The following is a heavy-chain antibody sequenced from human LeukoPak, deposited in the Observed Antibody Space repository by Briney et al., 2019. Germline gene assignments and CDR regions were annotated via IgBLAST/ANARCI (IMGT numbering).Heavy chain of an antibody. V-gene: IGHV4-59*01. Sequence: PSETLSLTCTVSGGSISSNYWSWIRQPPGKGLEWIGYIYYSGSTDYNPSLKSRVTISVDTSKNQFSLKLSSVTAADAAVYYCAREQQQLAYYYHYMDVWGKGTTVTVSS. CDR1: GGSISSNY. J-gene: IGHJ6*03. CDR3: AREQQQLAYYYHYMDV. CDR2: IYYSGST. D-gene: IGHD6-13*01.